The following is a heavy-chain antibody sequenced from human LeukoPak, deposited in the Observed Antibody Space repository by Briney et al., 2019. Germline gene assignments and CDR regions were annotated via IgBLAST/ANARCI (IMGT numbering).Heavy chain of an antibody. Sequence: QSGGSLRLSCAASGFTFSSYAMNWVRQAPGKGLEWVSVISSTGVTTYYADSVKGRFTVSRDNSKNTLYLQMNSLRAEDTAVYYCAKLITPATTGGIDSWGQGTLVTVSS. V-gene: IGHV3-23*01. CDR1: GFTFSSYA. D-gene: IGHD1-26*01. CDR2: ISSTGVTT. CDR3: AKLITPATTGGIDS. J-gene: IGHJ4*02.